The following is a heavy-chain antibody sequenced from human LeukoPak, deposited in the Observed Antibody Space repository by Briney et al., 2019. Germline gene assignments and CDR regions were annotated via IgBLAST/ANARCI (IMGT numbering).Heavy chain of an antibody. J-gene: IGHJ5*02. Sequence: SETLSLTCNVSGGSVSSFYWSWIRQSPGKGLEWIGDLFYTGRTNYNPSLKSRVSISADTSKNQFSLRLSSVTAADTAVYYCTRQLTTVSRGGWFDPWGQGTLVTVSS. D-gene: IGHD4-17*01. CDR2: LFYTGRT. V-gene: IGHV4-59*08. CDR3: TRQLTTVSRGGWFDP. CDR1: GGSVSSFY.